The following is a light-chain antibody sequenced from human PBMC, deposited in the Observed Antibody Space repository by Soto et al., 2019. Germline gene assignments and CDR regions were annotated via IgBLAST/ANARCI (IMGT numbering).Light chain of an antibody. V-gene: IGKV3-15*01. Sequence: EIVRTQSPATLSVSPGERATLSCRASQSVSSNLAWYQQKPGQAPRLLIYGASTRATGIPARFSGSGSGTEFTLTISSLQSEDFAVCYCQQYNNWPSWTFGQGTKVDIK. CDR3: QQYNNWPSWT. CDR2: GAS. CDR1: QSVSSN. J-gene: IGKJ1*01.